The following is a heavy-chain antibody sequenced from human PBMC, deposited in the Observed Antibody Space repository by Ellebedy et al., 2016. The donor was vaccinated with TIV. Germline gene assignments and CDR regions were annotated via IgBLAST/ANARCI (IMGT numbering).Heavy chain of an antibody. V-gene: IGHV3-49*03. D-gene: IGHD3-10*01. Sequence: PGGSLRLSCTGSGFNFGDYAMIWFRQAPGKGLEWVGFISSRRYGGTASHAASLRGRFTISRDDSKNVAYLQMDSLKTEDTAVYFCSRLPREKSSDYPFDYWGPGALVSVSS. CDR1: GFNFGDYA. CDR2: ISSRRYGGTA. J-gene: IGHJ4*02. CDR3: SRLPREKSSDYPFDY.